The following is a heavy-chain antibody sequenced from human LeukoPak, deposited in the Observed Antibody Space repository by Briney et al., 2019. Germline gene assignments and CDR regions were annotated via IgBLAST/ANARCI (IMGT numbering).Heavy chain of an antibody. CDR1: GGSISSSSYY. CDR3: ARDRRSTGKYSSGWYAWGVFDY. J-gene: IGHJ4*02. CDR2: IYYSGST. V-gene: IGHV4-39*07. D-gene: IGHD6-19*01. Sequence: PSETLSLTCTVSGGSISSSSYYWGWIRQPPGKGLEWIGSIYYSGSTYYNPSLKSRVTISVDTSKNQFSLKLSSVTAADTAVYYCARDRRSTGKYSSGWYAWGVFDYWGQGTLVTVSS.